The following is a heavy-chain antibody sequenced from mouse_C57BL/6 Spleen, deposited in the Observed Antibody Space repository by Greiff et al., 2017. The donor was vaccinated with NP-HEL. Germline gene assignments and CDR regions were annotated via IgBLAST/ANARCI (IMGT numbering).Heavy chain of an antibody. D-gene: IGHD6-1*01. CDR3: ARQCYNYAMDY. CDR1: GFTFSDYG. J-gene: IGHJ4*01. CDR2: ISSGSSTI. V-gene: IGHV5-17*01. Sequence: DVKLVESGGGLVKPGGSLKLSCAASGFTFSDYGMHWVRQAPEKGLEWVAYISSGSSTIYYADTVKGRFTISRDNAKNTLFLQMTSLRSEDTAMYYCARQCYNYAMDYWGQGTSVTVSS.